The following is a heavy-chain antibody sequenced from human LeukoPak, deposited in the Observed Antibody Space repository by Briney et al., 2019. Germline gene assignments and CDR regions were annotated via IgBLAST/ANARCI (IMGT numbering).Heavy chain of an antibody. CDR3: ARERAYCSSTSCRGKSDRFDP. J-gene: IGHJ5*02. CDR2: INPSGGST. CDR1: GYTFSSYY. V-gene: IGHV1-46*01. Sequence: ASVKVSCKASGYTFSSYYMHWVLQAPGQGLEWMGIINPSGGSTSYAQKFQGRVTMTRDTSTSTVYMELSSLRSEDTAVYYCARERAYCSSTSCRGKSDRFDPWGQGTLVTVSS. D-gene: IGHD2-2*01.